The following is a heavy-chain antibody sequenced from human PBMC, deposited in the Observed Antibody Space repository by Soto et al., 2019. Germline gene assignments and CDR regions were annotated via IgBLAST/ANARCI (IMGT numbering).Heavy chain of an antibody. D-gene: IGHD3-22*01. V-gene: IGHV3-7*04. Sequence: GGSLRLSCAASGFTFSSYWMSWVRQAPGKGLEWVANIKQDGSEKYYVDSVKGRFTIPRDNAKNSLYLQMNSLRAEDTAVYYCARFYYDSSGYLPSPYYYYYGMDVWGQGTTVTVSS. CDR2: IKQDGSEK. CDR1: GFTFSSYW. CDR3: ARFYYDSSGYLPSPYYYYYGMDV. J-gene: IGHJ6*02.